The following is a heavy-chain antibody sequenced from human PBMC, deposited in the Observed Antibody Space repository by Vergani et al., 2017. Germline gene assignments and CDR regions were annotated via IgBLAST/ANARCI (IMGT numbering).Heavy chain of an antibody. CDR2: IYYSGST. CDR1: GGSISSGGYY. Sequence: QVQLQESGPGLVKPSQTLSLTCTVSGGSISSGGYYWSWIRQHPGKGLGWIGYIYYSGSTYYNPSLKSRVTISVDTSKNQFSLKLSSVTAADTAVYYCARSFYGSGSPALGDWGQGTLVTVSS. CDR3: ARSFYGSGSPALGD. J-gene: IGHJ4*02. D-gene: IGHD3-10*01. V-gene: IGHV4-31*03.